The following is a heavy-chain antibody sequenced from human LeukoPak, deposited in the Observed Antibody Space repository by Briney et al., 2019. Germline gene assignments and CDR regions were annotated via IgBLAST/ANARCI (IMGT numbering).Heavy chain of an antibody. CDR1: GYTFTSYD. CDR3: ARLFYYDSSGRDY. Sequence: GASVKVSCKASGYTFTSYDINWVRQATGQGLEWMGWMNPNSGNTGYAQKFQGRVTITRNTSISTAYMEPSSLRSEDTAVYYCARLFYYDSSGRDYWGQGTLVTVSS. D-gene: IGHD3-22*01. J-gene: IGHJ4*02. V-gene: IGHV1-8*03. CDR2: MNPNSGNT.